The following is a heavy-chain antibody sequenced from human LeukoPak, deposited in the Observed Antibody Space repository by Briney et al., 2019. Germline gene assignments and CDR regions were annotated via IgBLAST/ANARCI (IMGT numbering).Heavy chain of an antibody. J-gene: IGHJ4*02. V-gene: IGHV3-48*01. CDR1: GFTFSSYS. CDR3: SKWKAIVLVPAARSPIDY. D-gene: IGHD2-2*01. Sequence: GGSLRLSCAASGFTFSSYSMNWVRQAPGKGLEWVSYISSSSSTTYYADSVKGRFTISRDNSKHTLYLQMNSLRAEDTAVYYCSKWKAIVLVPAARSPIDYWGQGTLVTVSS. CDR2: ISSSSSTT.